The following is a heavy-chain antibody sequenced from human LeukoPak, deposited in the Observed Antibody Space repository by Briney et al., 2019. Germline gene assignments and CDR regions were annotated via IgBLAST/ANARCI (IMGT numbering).Heavy chain of an antibody. V-gene: IGHV3-7*04. CDR1: GFTFSSYW. Sequence: PGGSLRLSCAASGFTFSSYWMSWVRQAPGKGLEWVANIKQDGSEKYYVDSVKGQFTISRDNAKNSLYLQMNSLRAEDTAVYYCARDGDIVVVVAAQAYYYYGMDVWGQGTTVTVSS. J-gene: IGHJ6*02. CDR2: IKQDGSEK. D-gene: IGHD2-15*01. CDR3: ARDGDIVVVVAAQAYYYYGMDV.